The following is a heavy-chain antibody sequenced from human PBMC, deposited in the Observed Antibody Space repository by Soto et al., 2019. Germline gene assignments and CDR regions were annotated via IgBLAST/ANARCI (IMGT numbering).Heavy chain of an antibody. Sequence: GSLRVACAASGXTFSSFRMNWVRRAPGRGLEWVSSISSSSSYIYYADSVKGRFTIYRDNAKNSLYLQMNSLRAEDTAVYYCAREGYSSSWYTPENWFDPWGQGTLGPVSS. CDR3: AREGYSSSWYTPENWFDP. CDR1: GXTFSSFR. CDR2: ISSSSSYI. V-gene: IGHV3-21*01. D-gene: IGHD6-13*01. J-gene: IGHJ5*02.